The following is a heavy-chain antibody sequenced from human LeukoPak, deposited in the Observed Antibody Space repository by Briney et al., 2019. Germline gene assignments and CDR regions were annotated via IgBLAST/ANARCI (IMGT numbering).Heavy chain of an antibody. CDR2: ISWNSGSI. V-gene: IGHV3-9*01. J-gene: IGHJ4*02. CDR1: GFTFDDYA. CDR3: ARGWVTMMW. Sequence: PGRSLRLSCAASGFTFDDYAMHWVRQAPGKGLEWVSGISWNSGSIGYADSVKGRFTISRDNAKNTLYLQMNSLRAEDTAVYYCARGWVTMMWWGQGTLVTVSS. D-gene: IGHD3-22*01.